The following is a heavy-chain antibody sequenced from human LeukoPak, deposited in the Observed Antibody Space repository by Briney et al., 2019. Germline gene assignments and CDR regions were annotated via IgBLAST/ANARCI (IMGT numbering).Heavy chain of an antibody. D-gene: IGHD3-3*01. Sequence: GGSLRLSRATSGFTFSSYSMNWVRQAPGKGLEWVSSISSSSSYIYYADSVEGRFTISRDNAKNSLYLQMNSLRAEDTAVYYCARDHYDFWSGRYNWFDPWGQGTLVTVSS. V-gene: IGHV3-21*01. CDR1: GFTFSSYS. J-gene: IGHJ5*02. CDR3: ARDHYDFWSGRYNWFDP. CDR2: ISSSSSYI.